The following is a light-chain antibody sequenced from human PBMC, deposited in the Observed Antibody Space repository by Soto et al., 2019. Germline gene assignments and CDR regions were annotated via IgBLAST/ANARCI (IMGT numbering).Light chain of an antibody. J-gene: IGKJ1*01. Sequence: DIQMTQSPSTLTASVGDIVTITCRASQSISHWLAWYQQKPGKTPKLLIYGATTLESGVSSRFSGSGSGTEFTLTISSLQPDDFATYYCQEYDTSSPWKFGPGTKVDIK. CDR1: QSISHW. V-gene: IGKV1-5*01. CDR3: QEYDTSSPWK. CDR2: GAT.